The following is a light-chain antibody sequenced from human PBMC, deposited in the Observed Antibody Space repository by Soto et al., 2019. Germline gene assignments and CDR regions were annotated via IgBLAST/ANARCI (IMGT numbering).Light chain of an antibody. Sequence: EIVLTQSPGTLSLSPGDSATLSCRASQSVSSSYLAWYQQKPGQAPRLLIYGAYSRATGIPDRFNGSGSGTDFTLTISRLEPEDFAVYYCQQYSNWPPITCGQGTRLEIK. CDR2: GAY. CDR3: QQYSNWPPIT. V-gene: IGKV3-20*01. CDR1: QSVSSSY. J-gene: IGKJ5*01.